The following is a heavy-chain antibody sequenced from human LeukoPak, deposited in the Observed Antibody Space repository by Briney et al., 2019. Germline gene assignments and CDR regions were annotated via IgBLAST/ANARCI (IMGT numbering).Heavy chain of an antibody. CDR3: ATGRSSGWSYAFDI. CDR1: RFTYCRHD. J-gene: IGHJ3*02. Sequence: LAGGSLRLSCAASRFTYCRHDVHWVREVTGKGLEWVSAIGTLADTFYSDSVKGRFTISRENAQNSLYLQMNSLRARDTAVYYCATGRSSGWSYAFDIWGRGTMVTVSS. D-gene: IGHD6-19*01. CDR2: IGTLADT. V-gene: IGHV3-13*01.